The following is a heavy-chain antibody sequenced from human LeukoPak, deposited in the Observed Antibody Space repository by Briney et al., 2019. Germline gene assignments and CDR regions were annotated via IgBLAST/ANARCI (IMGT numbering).Heavy chain of an antibody. D-gene: IGHD2-15*01. J-gene: IGHJ3*02. V-gene: IGHV3-23*01. CDR1: GFTFSSYA. Sequence: GGSLRLSCAASGFTFSSYAMSWVRQAPGKGLEWVSAISGSGGSTYYADSVKGRFTISRDNAKNSLYLQMNSLRAEDTAVYFCARDDPSAATTFDIWGQGTMVTVSS. CDR3: ARDDPSAATTFDI. CDR2: ISGSGGST.